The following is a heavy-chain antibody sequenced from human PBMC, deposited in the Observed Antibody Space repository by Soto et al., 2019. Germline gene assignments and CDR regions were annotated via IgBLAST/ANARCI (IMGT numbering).Heavy chain of an antibody. V-gene: IGHV4-59*12. D-gene: IGHD2-2*01. CDR3: ARVRTEYAGLDY. CDR1: GGSISSYY. J-gene: IGHJ4*02. CDR2: IYYSGST. Sequence: ASETLSLTCTVSGGSISSYYWSWIRQPPGKGLEWIGYIYYSGSTNYNPSLKSRVTISLDTSKNQFSLRLTSVTAADTAVYFCARVRTEYAGLDYWGQGTLVTVSS.